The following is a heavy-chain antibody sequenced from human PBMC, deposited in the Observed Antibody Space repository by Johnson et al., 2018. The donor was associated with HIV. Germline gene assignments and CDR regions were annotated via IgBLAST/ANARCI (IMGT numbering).Heavy chain of an antibody. CDR2: ISYDGSNK. CDR3: ARGRAVAGTRAFDN. V-gene: IGHV3-30*04. J-gene: IGHJ3*02. CDR1: GFTFSSYA. Sequence: QVQLVESGGGVVQPGRSLRLSCAASGFTFSSYAMHWVRQAPGKGLEWVAVISYDGSNKYYADSVKGRFTISRDNSKNTLYLQMNSLRAEDTAVYYCARGRAVAGTRAFDNWGQGTRVTVSS. D-gene: IGHD6-19*01.